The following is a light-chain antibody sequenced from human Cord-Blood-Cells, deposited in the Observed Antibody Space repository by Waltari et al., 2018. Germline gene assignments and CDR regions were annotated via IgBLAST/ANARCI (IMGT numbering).Light chain of an antibody. CDR1: RSDVGSYNL. CDR2: EGS. Sequence: QAALTQPSPLAGVPGKPVPISCPGTRSDVGSYNLVSWYQQHPGKAPKLMIYEGSKRPSGVSNRFSGSKSGNTASLTISGLQAEDEADYYCCSYAGSSTYVFGTGTKVTVL. CDR3: CSYAGSSTYV. V-gene: IGLV2-23*01. J-gene: IGLJ1*01.